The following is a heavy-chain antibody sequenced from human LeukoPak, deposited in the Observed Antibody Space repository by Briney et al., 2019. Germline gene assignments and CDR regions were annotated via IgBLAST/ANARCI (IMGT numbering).Heavy chain of an antibody. CDR1: GFTLSAYS. D-gene: IGHD3-9*01. Sequence: GGSLRLSCAASGFTLSAYSMNWVRQAPGKGPAWVSYFGAGSSFIYYADSVKGRFTISRDSAKNSLYLQMNSLRDEDTAVYYWVRHNDWAFDYWGRGTLVTVSS. CDR3: VRHNDWAFDY. V-gene: IGHV3-48*02. CDR2: FGAGSSFI. J-gene: IGHJ4*02.